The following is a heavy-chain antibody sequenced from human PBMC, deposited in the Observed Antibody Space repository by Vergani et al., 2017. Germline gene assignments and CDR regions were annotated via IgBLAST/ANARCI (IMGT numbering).Heavy chain of an antibody. V-gene: IGHV4-4*08. CDR3: ACVNNDAFDI. CDR2: IYTSGST. CDR1: GGSISSYY. D-gene: IGHD5/OR15-5a*01. J-gene: IGHJ3*02. Sequence: QVQLQQWGAGLLKPSETLSLTCTVSGGSISSYYWSWIRQPPGKGLEWIGYIYTSGSTNYNPSLKSRVTISVDTSKNQFSLKLSSVTAADTAVYYCACVNNDAFDIWGQGTMATVSS.